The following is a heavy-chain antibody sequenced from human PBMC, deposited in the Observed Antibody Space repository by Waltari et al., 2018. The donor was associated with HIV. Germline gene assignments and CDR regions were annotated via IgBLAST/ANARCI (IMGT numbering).Heavy chain of an antibody. CDR2: INHSGKT. J-gene: IGHJ5*02. CDR1: GGTFSGYY. D-gene: IGHD2-15*01. CDR3: AREKSRASKWYGIFYYDA. V-gene: IGHV4-34*02. Sequence: QVQLQQWGAGLLKPSETLSLTCAVYGGTFSGYYWPWTRQAPGKGLEWIGEINHSGKTNYNPSLKSRLTLSVDTSKNQVSLRMKSVTGADTAIYYCAREKSRASKWYGIFYYDAWGQETLVSVPS.